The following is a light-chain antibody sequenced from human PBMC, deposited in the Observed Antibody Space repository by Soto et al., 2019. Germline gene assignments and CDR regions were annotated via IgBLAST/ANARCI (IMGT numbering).Light chain of an antibody. CDR1: QSVSRL. J-gene: IGKJ2*01. Sequence: EIVLTQSPVTLSLSPGERTTLSCRASQSVSRLLGWYQQKPGQAPRLLISDASNRATDIPARFSGSGSGTDFTLTISSLEPEDFAVYFCQQRSKWPYTFGQGTKLELK. CDR3: QQRSKWPYT. CDR2: DAS. V-gene: IGKV3-11*01.